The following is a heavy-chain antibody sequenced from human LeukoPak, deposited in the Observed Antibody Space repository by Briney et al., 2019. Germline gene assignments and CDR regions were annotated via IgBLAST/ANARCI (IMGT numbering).Heavy chain of an antibody. D-gene: IGHD6-19*01. CDR3: ARDDPSGWSVAFDY. CDR1: GYTFTDYY. Sequence: ASVKVSCKASGYTFTDYYKHWVRQAPGQGLEWMGRINPNSGGSNYAQKLQGRVTMTTDTSTSTAYMELRSLRSDDTAVYYCARDDPSGWSVAFDYWGQGTLVTVSS. CDR2: INPNSGGS. J-gene: IGHJ4*02. V-gene: IGHV1-2*06.